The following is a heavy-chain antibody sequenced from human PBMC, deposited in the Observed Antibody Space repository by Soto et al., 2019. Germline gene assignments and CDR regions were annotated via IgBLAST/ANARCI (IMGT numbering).Heavy chain of an antibody. J-gene: IGHJ4*02. CDR2: IWYDGSNK. V-gene: IGHV3-33*01. D-gene: IGHD3-10*01. Sequence: QVQLVESGGGVVQPGRSLRLSCAASGFTFSSYGMHWVRQAPGKGLEWVAVIWYDGSNKYYADSVKGRFTISRDNSKNTLYLLMNSLRAEDTAVYYCARQSYDSGSFDYWGQGALVTFSS. CDR1: GFTFSSYG. CDR3: ARQSYDSGSFDY.